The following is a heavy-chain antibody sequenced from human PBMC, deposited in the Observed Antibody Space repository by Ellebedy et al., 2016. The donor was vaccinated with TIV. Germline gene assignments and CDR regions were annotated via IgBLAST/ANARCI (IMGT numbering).Heavy chain of an antibody. CDR3: ARENYDVLTGTLFGFDY. D-gene: IGHD3-9*01. V-gene: IGHV4-59*01. CDR2: IHHIGST. J-gene: IGHJ4*02. Sequence: PSETLSLTCTVSGDSFSSYFWNWIPQPPGKGLEWIGYIHHIGSTNYSPSLKSRVTISVDPSKSRFSLKLSSVTAADTAKYYCARENYDVLTGTLFGFDYWGQGALVTVSS. CDR1: GDSFSSYF.